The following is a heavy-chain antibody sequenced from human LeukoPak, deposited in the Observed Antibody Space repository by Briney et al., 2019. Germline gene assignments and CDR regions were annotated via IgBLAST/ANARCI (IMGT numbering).Heavy chain of an antibody. CDR2: ISGSAAST. V-gene: IGHV3-23*01. CDR1: GFTFSSYA. Sequence: GGSLRLSCAASGFTFSSYAMSWVRQAPGKGLEWVSTISGSAASTYYADSVKGRFTISRDNAKNSLYLQMNSLRAEDTAVYYCAREGFVGATMADYWGQGTLVTVSS. J-gene: IGHJ4*02. D-gene: IGHD1-26*01. CDR3: AREGFVGATMADY.